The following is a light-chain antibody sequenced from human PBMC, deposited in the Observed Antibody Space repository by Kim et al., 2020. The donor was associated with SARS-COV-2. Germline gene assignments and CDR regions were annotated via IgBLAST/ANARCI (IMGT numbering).Light chain of an antibody. CDR2: DAS. CDR1: QSISSW. Sequence: ASAGNRVTINCRASQSISSWLAWYQKKPGKAPKLLIYDASSLESGVPSRFIGSGSGTEFTLTISILQPDYFATYYCQQYKSYSPFGKGTKVDIK. V-gene: IGKV1-5*01. CDR3: QQYKSYSP. J-gene: IGKJ1*01.